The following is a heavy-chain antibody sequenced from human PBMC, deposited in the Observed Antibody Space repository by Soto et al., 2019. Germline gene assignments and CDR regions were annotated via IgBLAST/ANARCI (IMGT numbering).Heavy chain of an antibody. Sequence: EVQLVESGGGLVQPGGSLRLSCADSGFSFSSYWMHWVRQGPGKGLVWVSRINTDGSSTNYADSVKGRFTISRDNAKNTVYLQMNSLRAEDTAVYYRARSPGGYYIDWGQGTMVTVSS. CDR2: INTDGSST. D-gene: IGHD3-9*01. CDR3: ARSPGGYYID. CDR1: GFSFSSYW. V-gene: IGHV3-74*01. J-gene: IGHJ3*01.